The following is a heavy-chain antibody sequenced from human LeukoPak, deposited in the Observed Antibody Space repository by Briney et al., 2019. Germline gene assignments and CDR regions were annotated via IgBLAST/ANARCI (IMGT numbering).Heavy chain of an antibody. CDR2: INPNSGGT. J-gene: IGHJ4*02. CDR3: ARGPTYYYDSSGYYYFDY. D-gene: IGHD3-22*01. Sequence: ASVKVSCKASGYTFNGYYMHWVRQAPGQGLEWMGWINPNSGGTNYAQRFQGWVTMTRDTSISTAYMELSRLRSDDTAVYYCARGPTYYYDSSGYYYFDYWGQGTLVTVSS. CDR1: GYTFNGYY. V-gene: IGHV1-2*04.